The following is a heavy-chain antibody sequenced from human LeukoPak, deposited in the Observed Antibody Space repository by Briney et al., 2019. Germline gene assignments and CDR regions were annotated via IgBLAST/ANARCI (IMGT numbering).Heavy chain of an antibody. CDR3: ARAPWFDP. V-gene: IGHV4-59*01. CDR1: GGSISSYY. CDR2: IYYSGST. J-gene: IGHJ5*02. Sequence: SETLSLTCTVSGGSISSYYWSWFRQPPGKGLEWIGYIYYSGSTNYNPSLKSRVTISVDTSKNQFPLKLSSVTAADTAVYYCARAPWFDPWGQGTLVTVSS.